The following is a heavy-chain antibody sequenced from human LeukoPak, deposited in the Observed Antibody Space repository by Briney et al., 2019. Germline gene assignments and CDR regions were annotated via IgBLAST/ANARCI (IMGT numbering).Heavy chain of an antibody. CDR2: ISSSGSTI. CDR3: AKDGKGHCSTTSCYFYFDY. J-gene: IGHJ4*02. D-gene: IGHD2-2*01. V-gene: IGHV3-11*01. Sequence: KAGGSLRLSCAASGFTFSDYYMSWIRQAPGKGLEWVSYISSSGSTIYYADSVKGRFTISRDNSKNTLYLQMNSLRAEDTAVYHCAKDGKGHCSTTSCYFYFDYWGQGTLVTVSS. CDR1: GFTFSDYY.